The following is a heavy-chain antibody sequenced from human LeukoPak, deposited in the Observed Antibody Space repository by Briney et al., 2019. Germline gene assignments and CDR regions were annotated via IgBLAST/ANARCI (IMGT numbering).Heavy chain of an antibody. CDR3: ARTSGSGWYDFDY. V-gene: IGHV1-69*13. J-gene: IGHJ4*02. CDR2: IIPIFGTA. Sequence: SVKVSCKASGGTFSSYAISWVRQAPGQGLEWMGGIIPIFGTANYAQKFQGRATITADESTSTAYMELSSLRSEDTAVHYCARTSGSGWYDFDYWGQGTLVTVSS. CDR1: GGTFSSYA. D-gene: IGHD6-19*01.